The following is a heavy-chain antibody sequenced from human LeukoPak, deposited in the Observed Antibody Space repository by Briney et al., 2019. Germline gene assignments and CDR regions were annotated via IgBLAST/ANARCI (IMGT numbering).Heavy chain of an antibody. CDR2: IRGGGAVT. D-gene: IGHD2-15*01. V-gene: IGHV3-23*01. Sequence: GGSLRLSCAAAGFTFDNYAMSWVRQAPGKGLEWVSYIRGGGAVTHYADSVRGRFTISRDNSKNTLYVQMNSLRAEDTAVYYCAKVTRYCSGGSCYPLMIDYWGQGTLVTVSS. J-gene: IGHJ4*02. CDR1: GFTFDNYA. CDR3: AKVTRYCSGGSCYPLMIDY.